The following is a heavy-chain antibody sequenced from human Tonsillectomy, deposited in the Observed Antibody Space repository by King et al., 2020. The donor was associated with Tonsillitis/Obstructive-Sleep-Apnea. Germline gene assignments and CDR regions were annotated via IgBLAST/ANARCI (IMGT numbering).Heavy chain of an antibody. CDR1: GFTFSSYS. J-gene: IGHJ3*02. Sequence: VQLVESGGGLVQPGGSLRLSCAASGFTFSSYSMNWVRQAPCKGLEWVSYLSSSSSTLYYADPVKGRFTISRDNAKNSLYLQLNSLRDEDTAVYYCARDRGHYDFWSGYYSGAFDIWGQGTMVTVSS. CDR3: ARDRGHYDFWSGYYSGAFDI. D-gene: IGHD3-3*01. V-gene: IGHV3-48*02. CDR2: LSSSSSTL.